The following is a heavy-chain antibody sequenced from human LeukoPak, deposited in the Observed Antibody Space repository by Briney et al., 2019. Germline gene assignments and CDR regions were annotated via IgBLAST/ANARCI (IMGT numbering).Heavy chain of an antibody. Sequence: PSETLSLTCTVSGGSISSYYWSWIRQPPGKGLEWIGYIYYSGSTNYNPSLKSRVTISADTSKNQFSLKLSSVTAADTAVYYCARERANCSGGSCSGAFDIWGQGTMVTVSS. J-gene: IGHJ3*02. D-gene: IGHD2-15*01. CDR2: IYYSGST. V-gene: IGHV4-59*01. CDR1: GGSISSYY. CDR3: ARERANCSGGSCSGAFDI.